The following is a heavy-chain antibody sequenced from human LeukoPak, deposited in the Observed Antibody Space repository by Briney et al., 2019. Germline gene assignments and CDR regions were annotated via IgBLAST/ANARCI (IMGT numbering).Heavy chain of an antibody. V-gene: IGHV1-18*01. CDR3: ARDQAATNTQVRFCLD. CDR1: GYTFTSYG. CDR2: ISAYNGNT. J-gene: IGHJ4*02. D-gene: IGHD3-9*01. Sequence: ASVKVSCKASGYTFTSYGISWVRQAPGQGLEWMGWISAYNGNTNFAQKLQGRVAMTTDTSTSTAYMDLRSLRSDDTAVYYCARDQAATNTQVRFCLDWGQGTLVTVSS.